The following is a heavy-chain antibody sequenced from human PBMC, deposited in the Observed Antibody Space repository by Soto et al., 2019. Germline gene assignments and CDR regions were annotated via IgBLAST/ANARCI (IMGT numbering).Heavy chain of an antibody. D-gene: IGHD6-6*01. CDR1: GYTLTELS. J-gene: IGHJ4*02. V-gene: IGHV1-24*01. CDR3: ATLYRTHSSSSEYFDY. CDR2: FDPEDGET. Sequence: ASVKVSCKVSGYTLTELSMHWVRQAPGKGLEWMGGFDPEDGETIYAQKFQGRVTMTEDTSTDTAYMELSSLRSEDTAVYYCATLYRTHSSSSEYFDYWGQGTLVTVSS.